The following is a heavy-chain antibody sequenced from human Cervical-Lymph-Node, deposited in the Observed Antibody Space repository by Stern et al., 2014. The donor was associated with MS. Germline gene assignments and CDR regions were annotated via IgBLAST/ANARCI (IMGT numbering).Heavy chain of an antibody. J-gene: IGHJ3*02. Sequence: QLQLQESGPGLVRPSATLSLNCTVSGVSISSYYWNWIRQPPGRGLEWIGYSYYSGSTKYNPSLKSRVTISVDTSKNQISLRLSSVTAADTAVFYCARWGGNSLNAFDIWGQGTMVTVSS. CDR1: GVSISSYY. CDR2: SYYSGST. V-gene: IGHV4-59*01. D-gene: IGHD4-23*01. CDR3: ARWGGNSLNAFDI.